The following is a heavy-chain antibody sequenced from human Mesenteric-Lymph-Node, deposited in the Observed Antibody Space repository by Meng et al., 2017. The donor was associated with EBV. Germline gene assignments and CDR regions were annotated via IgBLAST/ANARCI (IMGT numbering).Heavy chain of an antibody. CDR2: IYSSGIT. Sequence: QVHASDPDQLNPSQTLSLTFTVSSGAMNNDASYLTWVRQSPEKGLEWIGYIYSSGITYYNPSLKSRVSISTDTSINQFSLKLTSVTAADTAVYYCASGLLHTSMPYWGQGILVTVSS. V-gene: IGHV4-30-4*01. CDR3: ASGLLHTSMPY. CDR1: SGAMNNDASY. D-gene: IGHD2/OR15-2a*01. J-gene: IGHJ4*02.